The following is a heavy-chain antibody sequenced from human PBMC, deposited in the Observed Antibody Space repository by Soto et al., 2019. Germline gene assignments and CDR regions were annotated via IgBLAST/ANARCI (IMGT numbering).Heavy chain of an antibody. J-gene: IGHJ4*02. CDR1: GGTFSIYA. V-gene: IGHV1-69*13. CDR3: ASAGGYDTPR. CDR2: IIPIFGTA. Sequence: SVKVSCKASGGTFSIYAISGVRQAPGQGLEWMGGIIPIFGTANYAQKFQGRVTITADESTSTAYMELSSLRSEDAAVYYCASAGGYDTPRWGQGTLVTVSS. D-gene: IGHD3-22*01.